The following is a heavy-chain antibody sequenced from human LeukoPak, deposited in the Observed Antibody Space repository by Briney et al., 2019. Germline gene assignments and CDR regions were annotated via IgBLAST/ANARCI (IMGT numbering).Heavy chain of an antibody. Sequence: ASVKVSCKTSGYTFISYAMNWVRQAPGQGLEWMGWINTDSGNPTYAQGFTGRFVFSLDSSVSTAYLQTSNLMPEDTAKYYCAREILRFDIWGQGTMVTVSS. CDR1: GYTFISYA. CDR3: AREILRFDI. CDR2: INTDSGNP. J-gene: IGHJ3*02. V-gene: IGHV7-4-1*02.